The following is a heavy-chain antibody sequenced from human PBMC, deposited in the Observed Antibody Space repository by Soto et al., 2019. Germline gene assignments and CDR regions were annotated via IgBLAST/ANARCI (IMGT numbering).Heavy chain of an antibody. V-gene: IGHV3-21*06. CDR2: ISSTTNYI. J-gene: IGHJ4*02. Sequence: GGSLRLSCAASGFTFTRYSVNWVRQAPGKGLEWVSSISSTTNYIYYGDSMKGRFTISRDNAKNSLYLEMNSLRAEDTAVYYCARESEDLTSNFDYWGQGALVTVSS. CDR1: GFTFTRYS. CDR3: ARESEDLTSNFDY.